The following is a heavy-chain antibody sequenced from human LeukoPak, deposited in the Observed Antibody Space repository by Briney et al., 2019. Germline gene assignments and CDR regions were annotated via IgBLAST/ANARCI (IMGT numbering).Heavy chain of an antibody. CDR1: GFTVSSNY. Sequence: PGGSLRLSCAASGFTVSSNYLSWVRQAPGKGLEWVSVIYSGGSTYYADSVKGRFTISRDNSKNTLYLQMSSLRAEDTAVYYCASNQYYYDSSGYYPRGIWGQGTMVTVSS. D-gene: IGHD3-22*01. V-gene: IGHV3-66*02. J-gene: IGHJ3*02. CDR3: ASNQYYYDSSGYYPRGI. CDR2: IYSGGST.